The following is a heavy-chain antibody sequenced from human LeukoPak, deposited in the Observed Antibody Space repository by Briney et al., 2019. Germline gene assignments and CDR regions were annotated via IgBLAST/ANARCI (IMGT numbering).Heavy chain of an antibody. J-gene: IGHJ4*02. Sequence: GRSLRLSCAASGFTFSSYGMHWVRQAPGKGLEWVAVISYDGSNKYYADSVKGRFTISRDNSKNTLYLQMNSLRAEDTAVYYCARGTVIAVDYWGQGTLVTVSS. D-gene: IGHD4-17*01. CDR1: GFTFSSYG. CDR3: ARGTVIAVDY. CDR2: ISYDGSNK. V-gene: IGHV3-30*03.